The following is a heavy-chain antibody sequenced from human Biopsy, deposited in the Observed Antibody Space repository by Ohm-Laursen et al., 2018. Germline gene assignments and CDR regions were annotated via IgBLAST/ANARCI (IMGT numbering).Heavy chain of an antibody. CDR1: GYTFSSYG. V-gene: IGHV1-18*01. D-gene: IGHD2-2*01. CDR2: ISTYNGNT. J-gene: IGHJ3*02. CDR3: ARGGTLVVVPTAVLHSFDI. Sequence: SVKVSCKASGYTFSSYGINWVRQAPGQGLEWLGWISTYNGNTNYAQNLQGRVTMTTDTSTSTAYMELRSLRSDDTAVYYCARGGTLVVVPTAVLHSFDIWGQGTMVTVSS.